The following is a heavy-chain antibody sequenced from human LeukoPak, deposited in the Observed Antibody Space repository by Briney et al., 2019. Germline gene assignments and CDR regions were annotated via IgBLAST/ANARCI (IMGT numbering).Heavy chain of an antibody. J-gene: IGHJ4*02. CDR1: GFTFSSYS. D-gene: IGHD3-9*01. CDR2: ISSSSSYI. Sequence: GGSLRLSCAASGFTFSSYSMNWVRQAPGKGLEWVSSISSSSSYIYYADPVKGRFTISRDNAKNSLYLQMNSLRAEDTAVYYCASYDILTGYYLDYWGQGTLVTVSS. CDR3: ASYDILTGYYLDY. V-gene: IGHV3-21*01.